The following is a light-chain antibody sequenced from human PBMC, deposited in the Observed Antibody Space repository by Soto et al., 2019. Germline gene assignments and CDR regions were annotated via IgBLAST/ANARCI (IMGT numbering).Light chain of an antibody. CDR1: SSDVGRYNF. V-gene: IGLV2-8*01. CDR2: EVT. CDR3: RSLAADYNNHYV. J-gene: IGLJ1*01. Sequence: QSALTQPPSASGSPGQSVTISCTGTSSDVGRYNFVSWYQQHPGKAPKLMIFEVTKRPSGVPDRFSGSKSGNTASLTVSGLQAEDEADYYCRSLAADYNNHYVCGTGIKVTVL.